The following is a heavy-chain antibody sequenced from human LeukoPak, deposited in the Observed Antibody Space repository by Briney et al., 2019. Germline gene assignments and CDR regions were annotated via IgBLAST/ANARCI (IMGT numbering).Heavy chain of an antibody. CDR3: ARVVTIFASPSMDV. CDR2: IKQDGSEK. CDR1: GFTFSSYW. Sequence: GGSLRLSCAASGFTFSSYWMSWVRQAPGKGLEWVANIKQDGSEKYYVDSVKGRFTISRDNAKNSLYLQMNSLRAEDTAVYYCARVVTIFASPSMDVWGQRTTVTVSS. V-gene: IGHV3-7*01. J-gene: IGHJ6*02. D-gene: IGHD3-9*01.